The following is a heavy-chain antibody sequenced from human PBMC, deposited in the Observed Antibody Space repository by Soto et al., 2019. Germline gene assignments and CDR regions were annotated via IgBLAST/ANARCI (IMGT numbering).Heavy chain of an antibody. CDR1: GGSISSYY. Sequence: PSETLSLTCTVSGGSISSYYWSWIRQPAGKGLEWIGRIYTSGSTNYNPSLKSRVTMSVDTSKNQFSLKLSSVTAADTAVYYCARDSLSYGIRAYYFGYWGQGTLVTVSS. CDR2: IYTSGST. V-gene: IGHV4-4*07. CDR3: ARDSLSYGIRAYYFGY. D-gene: IGHD5-18*01. J-gene: IGHJ4*02.